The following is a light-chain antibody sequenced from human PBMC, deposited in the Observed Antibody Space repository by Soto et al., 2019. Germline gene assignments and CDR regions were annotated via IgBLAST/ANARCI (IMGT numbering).Light chain of an antibody. V-gene: IGKV3-11*01. Sequence: IVLKQSPATLALSPGERATLSCRASQSVSSYLALYQKKPGQAPRLLIYDASNRATGIPDTFSGSGSGTDFTLTISSLESEAFAVYYCQHGNFGGGTKVDNK. CDR1: QSVSSY. CDR2: DAS. CDR3: QHGN. J-gene: IGKJ4*01.